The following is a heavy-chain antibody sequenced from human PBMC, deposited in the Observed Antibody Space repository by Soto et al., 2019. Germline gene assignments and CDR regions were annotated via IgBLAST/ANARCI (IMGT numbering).Heavy chain of an antibody. D-gene: IGHD6-19*01. Sequence: QVQLVQSGAEVKKPGASVKVSCKASGYTFTSYGISWVRQAPGQGLEWMGWSSAYNGNTNYAQKLQGRVTMTTDTSTSTAYMELRSLRSDDTAVYYCARGYLLRYSSGWQDTEVPGWFDPWGQGTLVTVSS. CDR1: GYTFTSYG. CDR3: ARGYLLRYSSGWQDTEVPGWFDP. CDR2: SSAYNGNT. V-gene: IGHV1-18*01. J-gene: IGHJ5*02.